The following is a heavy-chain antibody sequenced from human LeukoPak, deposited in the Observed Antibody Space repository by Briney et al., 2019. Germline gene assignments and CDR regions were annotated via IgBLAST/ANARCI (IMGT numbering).Heavy chain of an antibody. CDR3: AKDRTVDYDVNLDY. D-gene: IGHD3-16*01. J-gene: IGHJ4*02. CDR1: GFTFSSYS. CDR2: ISSSSSTI. Sequence: GGSLRLSRAASGFTFSSYSMNWVRQAPGKGLEWVSYISSSSSTIYYADSVKGRFTISRDNAKNSLYLQMNSLRAEDTAVYYCAKDRTVDYDVNLDYWGQGTLVTVSS. V-gene: IGHV3-48*01.